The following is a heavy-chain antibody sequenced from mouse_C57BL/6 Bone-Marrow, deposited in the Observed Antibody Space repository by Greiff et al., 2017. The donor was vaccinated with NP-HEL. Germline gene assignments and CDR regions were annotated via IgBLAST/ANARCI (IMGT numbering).Heavy chain of an antibody. J-gene: IGHJ2*01. CDR3: AILLYYFDY. Sequence: VQLQQSGAELVRPGTSVKVSCKASGYAFTNYLIEWVKQRPGQGLEWIGVINPGSGGTNYNEKFKGKATLTADKSSSTAYMQLSSLTSEDSAVYFCAILLYYFDYWGQGTTLTVSS. V-gene: IGHV1-54*01. CDR1: GYAFTNYL. CDR2: INPGSGGT.